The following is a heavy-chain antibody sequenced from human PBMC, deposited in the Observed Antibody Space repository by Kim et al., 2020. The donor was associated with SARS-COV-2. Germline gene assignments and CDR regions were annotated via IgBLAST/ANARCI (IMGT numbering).Heavy chain of an antibody. CDR3: AKDKGYNYGTFDI. J-gene: IGHJ3*02. Sequence: GGSLRLSCAASGFTFSSYAMTWVRQAPGKGLEWVSTISTSGGSTYYADSVKGRFTISRDNSKNTLYPQMNSLRAEDTAVYYCAKDKGYNYGTFDIWGQGTMVTVSS. V-gene: IGHV3-23*01. D-gene: IGHD5-18*01. CDR1: GFTFSSYA. CDR2: ISTSGGST.